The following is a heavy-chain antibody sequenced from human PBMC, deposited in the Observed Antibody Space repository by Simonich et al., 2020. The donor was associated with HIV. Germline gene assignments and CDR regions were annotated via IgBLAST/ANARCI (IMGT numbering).Heavy chain of an antibody. Sequence: QVQLVESGGGVVQPGRSLRLSCAASGFTFSSYAMHWVRQAPGKGLEWVAVISNDGSNKYYADSVEGRFTISRDNSTNTLYLQMNSLRAEDTAVYYWASGGSISSVWADDYWGQGTLVTVSS. CDR3: ASGGSISSVWADDY. D-gene: IGHD3-16*01. CDR1: GFTFSSYA. V-gene: IGHV3-30*07. CDR2: ISNDGSNK. J-gene: IGHJ4*02.